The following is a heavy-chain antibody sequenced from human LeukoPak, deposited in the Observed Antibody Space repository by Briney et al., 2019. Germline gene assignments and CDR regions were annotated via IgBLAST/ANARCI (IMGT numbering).Heavy chain of an antibody. V-gene: IGHV3-74*01. CDR2: IKSDGSGT. D-gene: IGHD5-18*01. CDR1: GFSFSNYW. Sequence: PGGSLRLSCTASGFSFSNYWMHWVRQAPGEGLVWVSRIKSDGSGTNYADSVKGRFTISRDNAKNTLYLQMNSLRAEDTAVYYCARRNTAMITGFDYWGRGTLVTVSS. CDR3: ARRNTAMITGFDY. J-gene: IGHJ4*02.